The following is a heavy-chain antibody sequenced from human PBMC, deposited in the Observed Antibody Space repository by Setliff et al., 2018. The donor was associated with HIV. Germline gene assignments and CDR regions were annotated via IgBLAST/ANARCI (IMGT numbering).Heavy chain of an antibody. CDR2: IYYSGST. V-gene: IGHV4-59*11. J-gene: IGHJ4*02. CDR3: ARVPRQLLKGAAAYFDY. D-gene: IGHD5-18*01. Sequence: SETLSLTCTVSGGSIRSHYWSWIREPPGRGLEWIGYIYYSGSTNYNPSLKSRVTISVDTSKNQFSLRLSSVTAADTAVYCCARVPRQLLKGAAAYFDYWGQGILVTVSS. CDR1: GGSIRSHY.